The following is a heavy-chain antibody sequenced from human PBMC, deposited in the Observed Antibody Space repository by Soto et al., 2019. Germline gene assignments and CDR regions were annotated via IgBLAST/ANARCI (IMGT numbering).Heavy chain of an antibody. CDR1: GFTFSSYA. CDR2: ISGSGGST. CDR3: AKGRSGWYDYYYGMDV. J-gene: IGHJ6*02. V-gene: IGHV3-23*01. Sequence: GGSLRLSCAASGFTFSSYAMSWVRQAPGKGLEWVSAISGSGGSTYYADSVKGRFTISRDNSKNTLYLQMNSLRAEDTAVYYCAKGRSGWYDYYYGMDVWGQGTTVTVSS. D-gene: IGHD6-19*01.